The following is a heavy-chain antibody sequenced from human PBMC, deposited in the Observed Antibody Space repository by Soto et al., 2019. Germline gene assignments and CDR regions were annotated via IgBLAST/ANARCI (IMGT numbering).Heavy chain of an antibody. CDR2: IWYDGSNK. CDR3: ATISTSGYSSSWYADGMDV. V-gene: IGHV3-33*01. D-gene: IGHD6-13*01. Sequence: PGGSLRLSCAASGFTFSSYGMHWVRQAPGKGLEWVAVIWYDGSNKYYADSVKGRFTISRDNSKNTLYLQMNSLRAEDTAVYYCATISTSGYSSSWYADGMDVWGQGTTVTVSS. CDR1: GFTFSSYG. J-gene: IGHJ6*02.